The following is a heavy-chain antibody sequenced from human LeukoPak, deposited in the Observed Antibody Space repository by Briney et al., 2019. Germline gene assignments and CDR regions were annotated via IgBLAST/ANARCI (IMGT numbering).Heavy chain of an antibody. CDR3: ARDKVNDFYDTTAYDY. Sequence: GGSLRLSCAASGVTFDDHAMSCVRQAPGKGLEWVSGISWNGDSTGYGDSVTGRFTISRDNAKNFLYLQMNSLRAEDTALYFCARDKVNDFYDTTAYDYWGQGTLVTVPS. CDR1: GVTFDDHA. D-gene: IGHD3-22*01. V-gene: IGHV3-20*04. CDR2: ISWNGDST. J-gene: IGHJ4*02.